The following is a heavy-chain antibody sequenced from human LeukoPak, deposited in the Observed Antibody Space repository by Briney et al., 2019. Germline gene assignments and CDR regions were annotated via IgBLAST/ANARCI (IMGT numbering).Heavy chain of an antibody. CDR3: TRNKYRVNSNALDI. J-gene: IGHJ3*02. Sequence: GGSLRLSWAASGFIFSNYWMHWVRQVPGKGLVWVSRIGTDGSSTTYADYVKGRFTISRDNAKNTLYLQMNSLRAEDSAVYYCTRNKYRVNSNALDIWGQGTLVTVSS. CDR2: IGTDGSST. CDR1: GFIFSNYW. V-gene: IGHV3-74*01. D-gene: IGHD4-23*01.